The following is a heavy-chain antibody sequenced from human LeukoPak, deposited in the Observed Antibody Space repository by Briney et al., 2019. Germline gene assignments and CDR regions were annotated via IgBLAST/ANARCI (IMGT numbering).Heavy chain of an antibody. J-gene: IGHJ5*02. CDR3: ARPYYYDSRIDP. V-gene: IGHV4-30-4*01. D-gene: IGHD3-22*01. Sequence: SQTLSLTCTVSGGSISSGDYYWSWIRQPPGKGLEWIGYFYYSGSTYYNPSLKSRVTISVDTSKNQSSLELSSVTAADTAVYYCARPYYYDSRIDPWGQGTLVTVSS. CDR1: GGSISSGDYY. CDR2: FYYSGST.